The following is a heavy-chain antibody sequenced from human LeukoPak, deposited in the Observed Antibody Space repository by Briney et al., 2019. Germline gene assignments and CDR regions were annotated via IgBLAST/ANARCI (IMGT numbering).Heavy chain of an antibody. D-gene: IGHD3-22*01. Sequence: GGSLRLSCAASGFXFSNYWISWVRQAPGKGLEWVAVISYDGSNKYFADSVKGRFTISRDNSKNTLYLQMNSLRAEDTAVYYCAKDYDSSGWAAFDIWGQGTMVTVSS. J-gene: IGHJ3*02. CDR2: ISYDGSNK. V-gene: IGHV3-30*18. CDR1: GFXFSNYW. CDR3: AKDYDSSGWAAFDI.